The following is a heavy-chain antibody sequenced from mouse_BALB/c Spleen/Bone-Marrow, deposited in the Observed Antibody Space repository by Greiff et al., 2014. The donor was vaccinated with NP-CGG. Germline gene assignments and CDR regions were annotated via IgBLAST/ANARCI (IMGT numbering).Heavy chain of an antibody. Sequence: EVQRVESGPELVKLGASVKMSCKASGYTFTSYVMHWVKQKPGQGLEWIGYINPYNDGTKYNEKFKGKATLTSDKSSSTAYMELSSLTSEDSAVYYCAREGVDYFDYWGQGTTLTVSS. J-gene: IGHJ2*01. CDR3: AREGVDYFDY. V-gene: IGHV1-14*01. CDR2: INPYNDGT. CDR1: GYTFTSYV.